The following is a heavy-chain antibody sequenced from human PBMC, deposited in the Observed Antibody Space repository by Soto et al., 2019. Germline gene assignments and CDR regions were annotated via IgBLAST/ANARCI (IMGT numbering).Heavy chain of an antibody. CDR2: ISAYNGNT. D-gene: IGHD3-10*01. CDR1: GYTFTSYG. Sequence: ASVKVSCKASGYTFTSYGISWVRQAPGQGLEWMGWISAYNGNTNYAQKLQGRVTMTTDTSTSTAYLELRSLRSDDTAVYYFARALQNMVRGVRYYYYGMDVWGQGTTVTVSS. V-gene: IGHV1-18*01. CDR3: ARALQNMVRGVRYYYYGMDV. J-gene: IGHJ6*02.